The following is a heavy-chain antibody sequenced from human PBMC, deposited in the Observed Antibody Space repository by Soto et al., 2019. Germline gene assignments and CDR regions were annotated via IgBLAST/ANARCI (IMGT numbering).Heavy chain of an antibody. Sequence: EVQLLESGGGLVPPGGSLRLSCAASGFTFTTFAMSWVRQAPGKGLEWVSTIGGSGGGTSYAEIVRGRFTISRDNSQNTLYLQMNTLRAEDTAVYYCAKDAPGSGWLSDYWGQGTLVTVSS. V-gene: IGHV3-23*01. CDR3: AKDAPGSGWLSDY. D-gene: IGHD3-22*01. CDR1: GFTFTTFA. J-gene: IGHJ4*02. CDR2: IGGSGGGT.